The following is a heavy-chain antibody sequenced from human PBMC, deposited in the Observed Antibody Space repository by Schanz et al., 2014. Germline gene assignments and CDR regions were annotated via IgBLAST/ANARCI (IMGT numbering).Heavy chain of an antibody. CDR2: ISGSGNTI. Sequence: VQLVESGGGVVQPGTSLRLSCAASGFTFRGHAMHWVRQAPGQGLEWLSYISGSGNTIYYADSVKGRFTISRDNAKNSLSLQMDRLRDEDTAVYYCARRYSGRYCFDYWGQGTLVAVSS. CDR1: GFTFRGHA. J-gene: IGHJ4*02. CDR3: ARRYSGRYCFDY. V-gene: IGHV3-48*02. D-gene: IGHD1-26*01.